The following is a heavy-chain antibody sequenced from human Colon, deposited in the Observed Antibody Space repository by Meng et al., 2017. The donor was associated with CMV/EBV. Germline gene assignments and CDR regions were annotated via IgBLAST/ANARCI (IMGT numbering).Heavy chain of an antibody. Sequence: GESLKISCAASGFTVSSNYMSWVRQAPGKGLEWVSVIYSGGSTYYADSVKGRFTISRDNSKNTVYLQMNSLRAEDTALYYCAKVRGAPLVSYFYGMDVWGQGTAVTVSS. D-gene: IGHD6-6*01. CDR3: AKVRGAPLVSYFYGMDV. J-gene: IGHJ6*02. CDR2: IYSGGST. V-gene: IGHV3-66*01. CDR1: GFTVSSNY.